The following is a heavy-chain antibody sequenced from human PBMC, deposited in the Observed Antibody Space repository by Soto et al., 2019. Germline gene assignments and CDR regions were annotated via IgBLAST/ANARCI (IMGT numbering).Heavy chain of an antibody. D-gene: IGHD3-3*01. CDR2: ISAYNGNT. CDR1: GYTFTSYG. Sequence: ASVKVSCKASGYTFTSYGISWVRQAPGQGLEWMGWISAYNGNTNYAQKLQGRVTMTTDTSTSTAYMELRSLRSDDTAVYYCARVGITIFGVVTAYYGMDVCGQGTTVTVSS. V-gene: IGHV1-18*01. CDR3: ARVGITIFGVVTAYYGMDV. J-gene: IGHJ6*02.